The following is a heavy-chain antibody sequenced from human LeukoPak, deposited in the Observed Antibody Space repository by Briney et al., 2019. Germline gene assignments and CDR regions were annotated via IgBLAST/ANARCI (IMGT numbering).Heavy chain of an antibody. CDR2: IGTAGDT. Sequence: PGGSLRLSCAASGFTFSSCDMHWVRQATGKGLEWVSGIGTAGDTYYPGSVKGRFTISRENAKNPLYLQMNSLRAGDTAVYYCARAFRSSSWYEAFDIWGQGTMVTVSS. J-gene: IGHJ3*02. D-gene: IGHD6-13*01. CDR1: GFTFSSCD. CDR3: ARAFRSSSWYEAFDI. V-gene: IGHV3-13*01.